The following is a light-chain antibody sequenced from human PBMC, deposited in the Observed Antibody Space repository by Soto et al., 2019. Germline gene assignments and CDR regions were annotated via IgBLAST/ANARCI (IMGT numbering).Light chain of an antibody. CDR3: QQYDNWPLT. J-gene: IGKJ4*01. V-gene: IGKV1-39*01. Sequence: IQMSQAXSSVSASAWGXXXXXXXGSPSISSYLNWYQQQXGKAPKLLIYAASXLHSGVPSRFSASGSGTDFTLTISSLQSEDFAVYYCQQYDNWPLTFGGGTKVDI. CDR2: AAS. CDR1: PSISSY.